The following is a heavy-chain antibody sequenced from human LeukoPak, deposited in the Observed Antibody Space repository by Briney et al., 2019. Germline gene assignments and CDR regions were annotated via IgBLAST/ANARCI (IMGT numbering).Heavy chain of an antibody. Sequence: PSETLSLTCTVSGDSINSGAYYWNWIRQPPGKGLEWIGEINHSGSTNYNPSLKSRVTISVDTSKNQFSLKLSSVTAAGTAVYYCARVPDYYDSSGYLNWFDPWGQGTLVTVSS. J-gene: IGHJ5*02. D-gene: IGHD3-22*01. CDR1: GDSINSGAYY. CDR3: ARVPDYYDSSGYLNWFDP. CDR2: INHSGST. V-gene: IGHV4-34*01.